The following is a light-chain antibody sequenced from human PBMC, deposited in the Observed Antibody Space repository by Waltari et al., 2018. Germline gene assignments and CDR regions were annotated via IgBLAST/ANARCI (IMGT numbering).Light chain of an antibody. CDR1: HSDIGAYKS. J-gene: IGLJ2*01. V-gene: IGLV2-8*01. CDR3: SSYAGSDIVL. Sequence: QSALTQPPSPPGSPGQSVTISCTGTHSDIGAYKSVSWYQQHPGRAPKLLIYEVSKWPSGVPDRFSGSKSGNTASLTVSGLQAEDEADYYCSSYAGSDIVLFGGGTKLTVL. CDR2: EVS.